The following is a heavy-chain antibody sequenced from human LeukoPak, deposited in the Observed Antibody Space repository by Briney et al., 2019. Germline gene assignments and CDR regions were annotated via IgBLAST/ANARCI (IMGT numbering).Heavy chain of an antibody. V-gene: IGHV3-23*01. J-gene: IGHJ4*02. Sequence: GGSLRLSCAASGFSFSTYNMSWVRQAPGKGLEWVSSISGSGANKYYADSVKGRFIISRDNSQDILSMQMNSPRAEYTAVYYCAKISWDGRGTFDWGRGTLVTVSS. CDR3: AKISWDGRGTFD. D-gene: IGHD1/OR15-1a*01. CDR2: ISGSGANK. CDR1: GFSFSTYN.